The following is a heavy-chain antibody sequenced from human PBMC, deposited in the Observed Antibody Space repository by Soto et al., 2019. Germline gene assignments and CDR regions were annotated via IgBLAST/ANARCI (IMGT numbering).Heavy chain of an antibody. Sequence: GGSLRLSCAASGFTFSSYAMSWVRQAPGKGLEWVSAISGSGGSTYYADSVKGRFTISRDNSKNTLYLQMNSLRAEDTAVYYCAKFSGLPGYSSSWYVGGPNWFDPWGQGTLVTVSS. CDR1: GFTFSSYA. CDR3: AKFSGLPGYSSSWYVGGPNWFDP. V-gene: IGHV3-23*01. D-gene: IGHD6-13*01. J-gene: IGHJ5*02. CDR2: ISGSGGST.